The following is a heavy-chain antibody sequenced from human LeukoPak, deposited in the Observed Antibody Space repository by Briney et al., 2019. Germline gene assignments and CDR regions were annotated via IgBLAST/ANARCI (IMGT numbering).Heavy chain of an antibody. J-gene: IGHJ4*02. CDR2: IYSGGST. Sequence: GGSLRLSCAASGFTVSSNYMSWVRQAPGKGLEWVSVIYSGGSTYYADSVKGRFTISRDNSKNTLYLQMNSLRAEDTAVYYCARDRSSLFFDYWGQGTLFTVSS. D-gene: IGHD6-6*01. CDR1: GFTVSSNY. CDR3: ARDRSSLFFDY. V-gene: IGHV3-66*01.